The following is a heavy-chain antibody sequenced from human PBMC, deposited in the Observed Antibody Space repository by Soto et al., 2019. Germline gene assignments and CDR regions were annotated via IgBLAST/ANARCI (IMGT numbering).Heavy chain of an antibody. Sequence: PGGSLRLSCAASGFTFSSYWMHWVRQAPGKGLVWVSRIKSDGSSTSYADSVKGRFTISRDNAKNTLYLQMNSLRAEDTAVYYCARDLQYDFWSGFGYYYGRDVWGQGTTVTVSS. V-gene: IGHV3-74*01. D-gene: IGHD3-3*01. CDR1: GFTFSSYW. CDR2: IKSDGSST. J-gene: IGHJ6*02. CDR3: ARDLQYDFWSGFGYYYGRDV.